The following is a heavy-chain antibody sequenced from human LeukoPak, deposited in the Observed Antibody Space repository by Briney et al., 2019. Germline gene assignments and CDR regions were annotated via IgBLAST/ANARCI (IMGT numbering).Heavy chain of an antibody. CDR2: IYYSGST. CDR1: GGSISSYY. Sequence: SETLSLTCTVSGGSISSYYWSWIRQPPGKGLEWIGYIYYSGSTNYNPSLKSRVTISVDTSKNQFSLKLSSVTAADTAVYYCARPRGLLSMRWFDPWGQGTLVTVSS. V-gene: IGHV4-59*12. D-gene: IGHD3-10*01. J-gene: IGHJ5*02. CDR3: ARPRGLLSMRWFDP.